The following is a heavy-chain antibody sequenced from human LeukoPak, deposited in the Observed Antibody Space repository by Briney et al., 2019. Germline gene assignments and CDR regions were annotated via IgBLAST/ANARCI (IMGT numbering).Heavy chain of an antibody. V-gene: IGHV3-9*01. D-gene: IGHD3-22*01. CDR2: ISWNSGSI. Sequence: GGSLRLSCAASGFTFDDYAMHWFRQAPGKGLEWVSGISWNSGSIGYADSVKGRFTISRDNAKNSLYLQMNSLRAEDTALYYCAKGYYYDSSGYLGTLDYWGQGTLVTVSS. CDR3: AKGYYYDSSGYLGTLDY. CDR1: GFTFDDYA. J-gene: IGHJ4*02.